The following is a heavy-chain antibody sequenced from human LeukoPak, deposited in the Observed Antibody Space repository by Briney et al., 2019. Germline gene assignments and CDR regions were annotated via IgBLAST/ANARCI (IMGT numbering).Heavy chain of an antibody. D-gene: IGHD4-17*01. CDR2: ISYDGGNK. J-gene: IGHJ4*02. CDR3: AREFYGFDY. Sequence: GRSLRLSCAASGFTFSSYAMHWVRQAPGKGLEWVAVISYDGGNKYFADSVKGRFTISRDNSKNTLYLQMNSLRAEDTAVYYCAREFYGFDYWGQGTLVTVSS. CDR1: GFTFSSYA. V-gene: IGHV3-30-3*01.